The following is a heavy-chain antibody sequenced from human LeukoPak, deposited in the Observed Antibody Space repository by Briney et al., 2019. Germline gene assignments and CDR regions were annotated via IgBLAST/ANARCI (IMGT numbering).Heavy chain of an antibody. CDR2: ISGSGGNT. V-gene: IGHV3-23*01. CDR3: AREYSTTWV. Sequence: PGGSLRLSCVASGFTFSSYAMSWVRQAPAKGLECVSVISGSGGNTYYADSVKGRFTISRDNSKNTLSLQMNSLRAEDTAVYYRAREYSTTWVWGQGTLVTVSS. D-gene: IGHD6-13*01. CDR1: GFTFSSYA. J-gene: IGHJ4*02.